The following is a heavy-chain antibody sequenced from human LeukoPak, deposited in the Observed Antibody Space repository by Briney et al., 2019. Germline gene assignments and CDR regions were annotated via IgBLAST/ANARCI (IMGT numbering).Heavy chain of an antibody. CDR1: GGSFSSYY. CDR3: ARLKYSSSLPATNFDY. J-gene: IGHJ4*02. Sequence: SETLSLTCAVYGGSFSSYYWGWIRQPPGKGLEWIGSIYYSGSTYYNPSLKSRVTISVDTSKNQFSLKLSSVTAADTAVYYCARLKYSSSLPATNFDYWGQGTLVTVSS. CDR2: IYYSGST. D-gene: IGHD6-13*01. V-gene: IGHV4-39*01.